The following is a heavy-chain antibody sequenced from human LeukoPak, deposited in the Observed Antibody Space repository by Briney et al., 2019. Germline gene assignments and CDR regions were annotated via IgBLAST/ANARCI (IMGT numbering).Heavy chain of an antibody. J-gene: IGHJ4*02. D-gene: IGHD5-24*01. CDR3: AKGRRDGYNFDFNY. CDR1: AFTFSTYA. V-gene: IGHV3-23*01. CDR2: ICGGGGST. Sequence: GGSLRLSCAASAFTFSTYAMNWVRQAPGKGLEWVSTICGGGGSTYYADSVKGRLTISRDNSKNTLYLQMNSLRAEDTAVYYCAKGRRDGYNFDFNYWGQGTLVTVSS.